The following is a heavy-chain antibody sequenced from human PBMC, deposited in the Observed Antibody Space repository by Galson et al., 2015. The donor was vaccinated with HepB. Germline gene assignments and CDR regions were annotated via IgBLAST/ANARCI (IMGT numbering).Heavy chain of an antibody. CDR1: GYNFTSYG. CDR2: VTPYNDYT. J-gene: IGHJ6*02. D-gene: IGHD2-21*01. CDR3: ARCDPYYYYGMDV. Sequence: SLKLSCKASGYNFTSYGISWVRQAPGQGLEWMACVTPYNDYTSYAQKLQGRVTMTTATATNTAYLELRSLISDDTAVYYCARCDPYYYYGMDVWGQGTTVTVSS. V-gene: IGHV1-18*01.